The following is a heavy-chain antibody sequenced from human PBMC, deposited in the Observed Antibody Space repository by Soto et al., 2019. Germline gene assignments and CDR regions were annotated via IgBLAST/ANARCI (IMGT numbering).Heavy chain of an antibody. V-gene: IGHV5-51*01. CDR1: GYSFTSYW. D-gene: IGHD2-2*01. CDR3: ARHVTRGYCSSTSCYGDYYYYGMDV. CDR2: IYPGDSDT. J-gene: IGHJ6*02. Sequence: GESLKISCKGSGYSFTSYWIGWVRQMPGKGLEWMGIIYPGDSDTRYSPSFQGQVTISADKSISTAYLQWGSLKASDTAMYYCARHVTRGYCSSTSCYGDYYYYGMDVWGQGTTVTVSS.